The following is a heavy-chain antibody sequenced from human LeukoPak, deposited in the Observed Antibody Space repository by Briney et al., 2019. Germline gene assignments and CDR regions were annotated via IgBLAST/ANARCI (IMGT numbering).Heavy chain of an antibody. CDR1: GFTVSSNY. V-gene: IGHV3-66*04. J-gene: IGHJ4*02. D-gene: IGHD6-13*01. CDR2: IYSGGST. Sequence: GGSLRLSCAASGFTVSSNYMSWVRQAPGKGLEWVSVIYSGGSTYYADSVKGRFTISRDNSKNTLYLQMNSLRAEDTAVYYCASQTSPIAAAGYWGQGTLVTVSS. CDR3: ASQTSPIAAAGY.